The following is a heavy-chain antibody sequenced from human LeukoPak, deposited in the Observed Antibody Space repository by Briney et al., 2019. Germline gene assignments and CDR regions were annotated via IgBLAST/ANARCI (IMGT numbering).Heavy chain of an antibody. D-gene: IGHD2-15*01. CDR2: ISYDGSNK. CDR1: GFTFSSYG. J-gene: IGHJ4*02. V-gene: IGHV3-30*18. CDR3: AKDQDIVVVVAAGVCDY. Sequence: GRSLRLSCAASGFTFSSYGMHWVRPAPGKGLEWVAVISYDGSNKYYADSVMGRFTISRDNSKNTLYLQMNSLRAEDTAVYYCAKDQDIVVVVAAGVCDYWGQGTLVTVSS.